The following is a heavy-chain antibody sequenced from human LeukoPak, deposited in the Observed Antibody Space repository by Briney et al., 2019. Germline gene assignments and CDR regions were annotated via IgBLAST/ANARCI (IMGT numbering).Heavy chain of an antibody. D-gene: IGHD5-18*01. CDR1: GGTFSSYA. CDR3: ARAYVGTDYRGYYYYYGMDV. CDR2: IIPILGIA. Sequence: SVKVSCKASGGTFSSYAISWVRQAPGQGLEWMGRIIPILGIANYAQKFQGRVTITADKSTSTAYMELSSLRSEDTAAYYCARAYVGTDYRGYYYYYGMDVWGQGTTVTVSS. J-gene: IGHJ6*02. V-gene: IGHV1-69*04.